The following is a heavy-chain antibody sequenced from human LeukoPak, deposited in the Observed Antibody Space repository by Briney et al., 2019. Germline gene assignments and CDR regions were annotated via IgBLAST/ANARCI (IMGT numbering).Heavy chain of an antibody. CDR2: ILYDGSNK. CDR3: ASVRDGYNSYFDY. Sequence: GGSLRLSCAASGFTFSSYGMHWVRQAPGKGLEWVTFILYDGSNKYYADSVKGRFTISRDNSKNTLYLQMNSLRAEDTAVYYCASVRDGYNSYFDYWGQGTLVTVSS. V-gene: IGHV3-30*02. D-gene: IGHD5-24*01. CDR1: GFTFSSYG. J-gene: IGHJ4*02.